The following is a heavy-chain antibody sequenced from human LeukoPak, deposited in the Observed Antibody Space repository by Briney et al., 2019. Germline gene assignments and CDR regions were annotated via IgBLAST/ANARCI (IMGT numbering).Heavy chain of an antibody. CDR2: INHSGST. Sequence: SETLSLTCAVYGGSFSGYYWSWIRQPPGKGLEWIGEINHSGSTNYNPSLKSRVTISVDTSKNQFSLKLSSVTAADTAVYYCARDSLTGYYTFDHWGQGTLVTVSS. CDR1: GGSFSGYY. CDR3: ARDSLTGYYTFDH. J-gene: IGHJ5*02. D-gene: IGHD3-9*01. V-gene: IGHV4-34*01.